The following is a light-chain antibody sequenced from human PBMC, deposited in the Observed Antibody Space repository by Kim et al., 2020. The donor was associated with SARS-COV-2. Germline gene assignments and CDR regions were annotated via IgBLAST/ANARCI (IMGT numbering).Light chain of an antibody. CDR3: HRYNNLPYT. CDR2: DAS. CDR1: QTISTN. J-gene: IGKJ2*01. V-gene: IGKV3-15*01. Sequence: EIVMTQSPATLSVSPGERATLSCRASQTISTNLAWYRQKPGQAPSLVIYDASTRAAGIPPRFSGSGSGTEFTLTISSLQSEDFVIYYCHRYNNLPYTFGQGTKLEI.